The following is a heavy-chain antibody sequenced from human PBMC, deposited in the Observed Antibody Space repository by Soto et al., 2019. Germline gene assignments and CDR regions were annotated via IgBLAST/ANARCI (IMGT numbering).Heavy chain of an antibody. D-gene: IGHD6-19*01. J-gene: IGHJ6*02. CDR1: GGTFSSYA. V-gene: IGHV1-69*13. Sequence: GASVKVSCKASGGTFSSYAISWVRQAPGQGLEWMGGIIPIFGTANYAQKFQGRVTMTADESTSTAYMELSSLRSEDTAVYYCARNPVAGTYYYYGMDVWGQGTTVTVSS. CDR2: IIPIFGTA. CDR3: ARNPVAGTYYYYGMDV.